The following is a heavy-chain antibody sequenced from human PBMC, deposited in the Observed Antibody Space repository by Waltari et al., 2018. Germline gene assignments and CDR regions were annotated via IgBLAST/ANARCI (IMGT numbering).Heavy chain of an antibody. CDR2: ISYDGSNK. J-gene: IGHJ6*02. CDR1: GFTFSSYG. V-gene: IGHV3-30*18. CDR3: AKGVTSYYYYGMDV. Sequence: QVQLVESGGGVVQPGRSLRLSCAASGFTFSSYGMHWVRQAPGKGLEWVAVISYDGSNKYYADSVKGRFTISRDNSKNTLYLQMNSLRAEDTAVYYCAKGVTSYYYYGMDVWGQGTTVTVSS. D-gene: IGHD4-4*01.